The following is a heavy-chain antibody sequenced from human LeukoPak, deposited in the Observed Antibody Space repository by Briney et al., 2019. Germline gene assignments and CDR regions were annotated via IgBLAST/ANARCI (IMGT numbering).Heavy chain of an antibody. CDR1: GGTFSSYA. D-gene: IGHD6-13*01. CDR2: IIPIFGTA. V-gene: IGHV1-69*05. J-gene: IGHJ5*02. CDR3: ARVGSSWYGPLDP. Sequence: ASVKVSCKASGGTFSSYAISWVRQAPGQGLEWMGGIIPIFGTANYAQKLQGRVTMTTDTSTSTAYMELRSLRSDDTAVYYCARVGSSWYGPLDPWGQGTLVTVSS.